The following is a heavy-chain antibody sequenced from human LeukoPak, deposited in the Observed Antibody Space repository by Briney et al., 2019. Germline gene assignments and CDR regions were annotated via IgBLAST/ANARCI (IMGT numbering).Heavy chain of an antibody. CDR2: INPNSGGT. CDR3: ARGYPLSTTAAGTYFQH. V-gene: IGHV1-2*02. D-gene: IGHD6-13*01. Sequence: ASVKVSCKASGYTFSGYYMHWVRQAPGQGLEWIGWINPNSGGTNYAQKFQGRVTMTRDTSISTAYMELSRLRSDDTAVYYCARGYPLSTTAAGTYFQHWGQGTLVTVSS. J-gene: IGHJ1*01. CDR1: GYTFSGYY.